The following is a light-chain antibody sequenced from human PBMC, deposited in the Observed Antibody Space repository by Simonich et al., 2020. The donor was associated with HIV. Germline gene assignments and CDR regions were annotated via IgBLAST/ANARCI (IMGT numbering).Light chain of an antibody. Sequence: DIQMTQSPSSVSASVGDRVTITCRVSQGISNWLAWYQQKPGKAPKLLIYAASSLQSGVPSRFSGSGSGTDFTLTISSLQPVDFAIYYCQQANSFPPAFGGGTKVEIK. CDR1: QGISNW. V-gene: IGKV1-12*01. CDR3: QQANSFPPA. J-gene: IGKJ4*01. CDR2: AAS.